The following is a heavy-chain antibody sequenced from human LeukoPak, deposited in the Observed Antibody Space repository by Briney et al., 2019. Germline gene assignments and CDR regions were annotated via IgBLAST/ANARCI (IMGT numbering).Heavy chain of an antibody. J-gene: IGHJ4*02. V-gene: IGHV3-74*01. CDR1: GFTFSNYW. CDR3: ARDVVAGSFDY. Sequence: PGGSLRLSCAASGFTFSNYWMHWVRHAPGKGLVWVSRINSDGSRTNYADSVKGRFTISRDNAKKTLYLQMNSLRAEDTAVYYCARDVVAGSFDYWGQGTLVTVSS. D-gene: IGHD6-19*01. CDR2: INSDGSRT.